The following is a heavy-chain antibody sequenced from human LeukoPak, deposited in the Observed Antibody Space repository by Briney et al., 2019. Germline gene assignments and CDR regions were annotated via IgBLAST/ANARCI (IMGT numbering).Heavy chain of an antibody. V-gene: IGHV1-18*01. CDR3: ARESDYYDSSGPTPFDY. Sequence: ASVKVSCKASGYTFTSYGISWVRQAPGQGLEWMGWISAYNGNTNYAQKFQGRVTITADESTSTAYMELSSLRSEDTAVYYCARESDYYDSSGPTPFDYWGQGTLVTVSS. J-gene: IGHJ4*02. CDR1: GYTFTSYG. D-gene: IGHD3-22*01. CDR2: ISAYNGNT.